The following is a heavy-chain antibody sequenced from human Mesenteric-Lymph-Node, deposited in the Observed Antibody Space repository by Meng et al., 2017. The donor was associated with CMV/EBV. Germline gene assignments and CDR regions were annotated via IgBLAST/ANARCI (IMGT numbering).Heavy chain of an antibody. CDR3: AAGGGRTFDY. CDR2: VNSDGSNT. Sequence: LSFAASGFAFRSYWMPWVRQAPGKGLVLVSRVNSDGSNTIYADSVKGRSTISRDNAKNTLYLQMNSLRAEDTAVYYCAAGGGRTFDYWGQGALVTVSS. V-gene: IGHV3-74*01. CDR1: GFAFRSYW. D-gene: IGHD3-16*01. J-gene: IGHJ4*02.